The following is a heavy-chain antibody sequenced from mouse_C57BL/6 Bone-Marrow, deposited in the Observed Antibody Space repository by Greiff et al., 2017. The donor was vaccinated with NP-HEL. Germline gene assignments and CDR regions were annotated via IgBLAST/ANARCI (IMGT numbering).Heavy chain of an antibody. CDR1: GFTFSSYG. CDR2: ISSGGSYT. CDR3: AREGLRYYAMDY. V-gene: IGHV5-6*01. Sequence: EVQGVESGGDLVKPGGSLKLSCAASGFTFSSYGMSWVRQTPDKRLEWVATISSGGSYTYYPDSVKGRFTISRDNAKNTLYLQMSSLKSEDTAMYYCAREGLRYYAMDYWGQGTSVTVSS. J-gene: IGHJ4*01. D-gene: IGHD2-4*01.